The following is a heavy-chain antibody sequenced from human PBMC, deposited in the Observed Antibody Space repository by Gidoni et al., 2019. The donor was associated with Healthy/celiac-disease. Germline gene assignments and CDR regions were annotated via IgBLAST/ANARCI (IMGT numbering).Heavy chain of an antibody. Sequence: QVQLVQSGAEVTKPGSSVRVSCKASGGTSGSHAISWVRQAPGQGLEWLGGIIPSFGTANYAQKFQGRVTITADESTSTAYMELSSLRSEDTAVYYCARGGLYVVVTAHFDYWGQGTLVTVSS. CDR2: IIPSFGTA. CDR1: GGTSGSHA. V-gene: IGHV1-69*01. D-gene: IGHD2-21*02. J-gene: IGHJ4*02. CDR3: ARGGLYVVVTAHFDY.